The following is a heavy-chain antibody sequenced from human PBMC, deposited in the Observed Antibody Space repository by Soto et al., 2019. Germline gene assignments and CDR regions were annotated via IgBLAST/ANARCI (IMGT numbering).Heavy chain of an antibody. V-gene: IGHV4-61*01. Sequence: SETLCVTCIFSVGSVSISSYYWNWIRQPPGKGLEWIGYVFYSGSTDYNPSLKSRVTISVAGTKNQLSLKLSSVTAADTAVYYCARAGIMTASNFDFWGQGAMVTVSS. D-gene: IGHD3-16*01. CDR3: ARAGIMTASNFDF. J-gene: IGHJ4*02. CDR1: VGSVSISSYY. CDR2: VFYSGST.